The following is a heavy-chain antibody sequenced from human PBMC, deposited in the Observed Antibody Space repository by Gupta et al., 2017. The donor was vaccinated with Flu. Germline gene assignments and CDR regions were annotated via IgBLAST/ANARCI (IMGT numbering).Heavy chain of an antibody. Sequence: EVQLVESGGGLVKPGGSLRLSCAASGFTFSNYNMNWVRQAPGKGLEWVSIISSSSDFIFYADSGKGRFTSSRDNAKNSLHLHMNSLRAEDTAVYYCARDDYDVVTGYSNGFDYWGQGTLVTVSS. V-gene: IGHV3-21*01. CDR1: GFTFSNYN. D-gene: IGHD3-9*01. CDR3: ARDDYDVVTGYSNGFDY. J-gene: IGHJ4*02. CDR2: ISSSSDFI.